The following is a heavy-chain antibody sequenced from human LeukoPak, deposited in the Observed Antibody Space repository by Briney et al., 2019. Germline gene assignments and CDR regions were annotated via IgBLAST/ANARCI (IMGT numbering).Heavy chain of an antibody. CDR2: IYYTGST. J-gene: IGHJ4*02. D-gene: IGHD2-2*01. Sequence: PSETLSLTCTVSGGSIDSYYWSWIRQPPGKGLEWIGYIYYTGSTEYHPSLKSRVTISLDTSKNQFSLKLTSVTAADTAVYYCARVYQSAEYYFDYWGQGNLVTVSS. CDR1: GGSIDSYY. CDR3: ARVYQSAEYYFDY. V-gene: IGHV4-59*01.